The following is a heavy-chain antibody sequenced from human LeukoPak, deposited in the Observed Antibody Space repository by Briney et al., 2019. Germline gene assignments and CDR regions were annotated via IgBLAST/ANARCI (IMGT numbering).Heavy chain of an antibody. CDR1: GITFSNYW. Sequence: GGSLRLSCAASGITFSNYWMHWVRQAPGKGLVWVSRINSDGSTTNYADSVKGRFTISRGNAKNTLYLQMNSLRAEDTAVYYCAGGYYYDSRTFDYWGQGTLVTVSS. CDR3: AGGYYYDSRTFDY. CDR2: INSDGSTT. D-gene: IGHD3-22*01. V-gene: IGHV3-74*01. J-gene: IGHJ4*02.